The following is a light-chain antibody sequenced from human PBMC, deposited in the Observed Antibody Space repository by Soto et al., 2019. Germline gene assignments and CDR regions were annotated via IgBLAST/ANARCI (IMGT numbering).Light chain of an antibody. Sequence: EIVMTQSPATLSVSPGERATLSCRASQSFSSNLAWYQQKPGQAPRLLIYGASTRATGVPARFSGSGSGADFTLTISRLEPEDFAVYYCQLYSRSPRQITFGQGTRLEIK. CDR1: QSFSSN. J-gene: IGKJ5*01. V-gene: IGKV3-15*01. CDR2: GAS. CDR3: QLYSRSPRQIT.